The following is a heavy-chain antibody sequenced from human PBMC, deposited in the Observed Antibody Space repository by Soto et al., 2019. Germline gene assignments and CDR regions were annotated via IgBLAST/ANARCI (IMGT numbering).Heavy chain of an antibody. Sequence: AASVKVSCKASGYTFTSYAMHWVRQAPGQRLEWMGWINAGNGNTKYSQKFQGRVTITRDTSASTAYMELSSLRSEDTAVYYCARRTHGDYHSDYWGQGTLVTVSS. CDR2: INAGNGNT. CDR3: ARRTHGDYHSDY. V-gene: IGHV1-3*01. CDR1: GYTFTSYA. D-gene: IGHD4-17*01. J-gene: IGHJ4*02.